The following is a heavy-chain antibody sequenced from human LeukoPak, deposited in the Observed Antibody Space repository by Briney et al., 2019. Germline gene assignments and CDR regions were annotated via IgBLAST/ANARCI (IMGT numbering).Heavy chain of an antibody. J-gene: IGHJ4*02. CDR3: ARSYLWGSYRYFDY. V-gene: IGHV3-66*01. D-gene: IGHD3-16*02. CDR2: IHSGGST. CDR1: GFIFSGYS. Sequence: GGSLRLSCAASGFIFSGYSLNWVRQAPGKGLEWVSVIHSGGSTYYADSVKGRFTISRDNSKNTLYLQMNSLRAEDTAVYYCARSYLWGSYRYFDYWGQGTLVTVSS.